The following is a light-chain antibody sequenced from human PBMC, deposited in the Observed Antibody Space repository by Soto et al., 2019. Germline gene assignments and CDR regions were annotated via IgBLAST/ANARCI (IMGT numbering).Light chain of an antibody. J-gene: IGKJ1*01. CDR1: LTINNN. V-gene: IGKV3-15*01. CDR3: QQYSKWPWT. CDR2: GAS. Sequence: DIMMTQSPATLSMSPGDRATLSCRANLTINNNLAWNQQKPGQAPRLLIYGASTRATGIPDRFSGSGSGTEFTLTISSLQSEDFAVYYCQQYSKWPWTFGQGTRVEIK.